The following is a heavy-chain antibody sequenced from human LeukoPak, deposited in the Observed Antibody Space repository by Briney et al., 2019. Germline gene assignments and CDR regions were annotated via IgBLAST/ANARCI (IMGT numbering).Heavy chain of an antibody. Sequence: GASVKVSCKASGYTFTGYYMHWVRQAPGQGLEWMGWINPNSGGTNYAQKFQGRVTMTRDTSISTAYMELSRLRSDDTAVYYCAREGRELWFGELFDNWVQGTLVTVSS. D-gene: IGHD3-10*01. CDR1: GYTFTGYY. CDR3: AREGRELWFGELFDN. CDR2: INPNSGGT. V-gene: IGHV1-2*02. J-gene: IGHJ4*02.